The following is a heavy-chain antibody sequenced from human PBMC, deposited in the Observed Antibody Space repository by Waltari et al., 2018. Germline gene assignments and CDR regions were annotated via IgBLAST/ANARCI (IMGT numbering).Heavy chain of an antibody. V-gene: IGHV3-23*01. CDR3: AKGRWYFDF. Sequence: EVQLLESGGGLVQPGGSRRIPCAASGLPFSTYAMSWVRQAPGRGLEWVSGMSGSGGNTYYADSVKGRFTISRDNSRNTLFLQMNRLRAEDTAVYYCAKGRWYFDFWGRGTLVTVPS. CDR2: MSGSGGNT. J-gene: IGHJ4*02. CDR1: GLPFSTYA.